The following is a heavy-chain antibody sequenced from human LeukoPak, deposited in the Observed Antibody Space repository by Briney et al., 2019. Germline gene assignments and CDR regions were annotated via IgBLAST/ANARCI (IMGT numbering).Heavy chain of an antibody. CDR2: IIPIFGTA. V-gene: IGHV1-69*13. Sequence: SVKVSCKASGGTFISYAISWVRQAPGQGLEWMGGIIPIFGTANYAQKFQGRVTITADESTSTAYMELSSLRSEDTAVYYCAREVYSGYDWGWRDRHYYFDYGGQGTLVTVS. CDR1: GGTFISYA. D-gene: IGHD5-12*01. J-gene: IGHJ4*02. CDR3: AREVYSGYDWGWRDRHYYFDY.